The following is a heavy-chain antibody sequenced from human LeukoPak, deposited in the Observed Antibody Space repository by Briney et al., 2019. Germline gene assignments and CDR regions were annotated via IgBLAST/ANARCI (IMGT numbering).Heavy chain of an antibody. CDR2: IIPLFGTP. J-gene: IGHJ1*01. CDR3: ASCGDWYGYFHH. D-gene: IGHD3-9*01. V-gene: IGHV1-69*13. CDR1: GGSFTSSA. Sequence: SVKVSCKVSGGSFTSSAINWVRQAPGQGLEWMGGIIPLFGTPKYAQKFQGRVTISADDSTTTAYMELSSLRSDDTAVYYCASCGDWYGYFHHWAQGTLVTVSS.